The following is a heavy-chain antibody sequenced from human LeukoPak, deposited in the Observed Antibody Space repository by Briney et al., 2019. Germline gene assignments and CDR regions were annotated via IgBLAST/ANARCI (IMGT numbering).Heavy chain of an antibody. Sequence: GESLKISCAASGFTFSSYAMSWVRQAPGKGLELVSVISGSGGSTYYADSVKGRFTISRDNSKNTLYLQMNSLRAEDTAVYYCAKDLRAYGINWFDPWGQGTLVTVSS. CDR2: ISGSGGST. CDR1: GFTFSSYA. V-gene: IGHV3-23*01. CDR3: AKDLRAYGINWFDP. J-gene: IGHJ5*02. D-gene: IGHD3-10*01.